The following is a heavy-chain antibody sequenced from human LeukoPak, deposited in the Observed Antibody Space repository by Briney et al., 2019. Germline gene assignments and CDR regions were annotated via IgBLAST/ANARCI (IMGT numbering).Heavy chain of an antibody. CDR1: GGSISGSSYY. CDR2: IYYSGST. J-gene: IGHJ4*02. CDR3: ARGTMTTVID. Sequence: PSETLSLTCTVSGGSISGSSYYWGWIRQPPGKGLEWIGSIYYSGSTYYNPSLKSRVTISVDTSKNQFSLKLSSVTAADTAVYYCARGTMTTVIDWGQGTLVTVSS. D-gene: IGHD4-17*01. V-gene: IGHV4-39*07.